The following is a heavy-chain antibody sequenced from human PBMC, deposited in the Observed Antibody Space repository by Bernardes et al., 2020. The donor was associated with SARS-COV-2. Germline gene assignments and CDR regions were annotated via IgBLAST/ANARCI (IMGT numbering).Heavy chain of an antibody. D-gene: IGHD2-2*01. J-gene: IGHJ4*02. Sequence: GGSLRLSCAASGFTFRNYGMHWVRQAPGKGLEWVAVIWHDGSNENYADSVKGRFTISRDNSKNTLYLQMMTLRAEDTAMFYCARGPYCSSTSCFTPVSGFDYWGRGTLVTVSS. V-gene: IGHV3-33*01. CDR1: GFTFRNYG. CDR2: IWHDGSNE. CDR3: ARGPYCSSTSCFTPVSGFDY.